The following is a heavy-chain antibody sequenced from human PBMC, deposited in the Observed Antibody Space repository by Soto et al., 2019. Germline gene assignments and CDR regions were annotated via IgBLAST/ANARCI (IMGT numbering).Heavy chain of an antibody. Sequence: SGFAVTSYSMHWVRQAPGKGLEWVAVISYDGSNKYYADSVKGRFTISRDNSKSTLYLQMNSLRAEDTAVYYCAKDQGRTGDLDYWGQGTLVTVSS. CDR2: ISYDGSNK. CDR3: AKDQGRTGDLDY. D-gene: IGHD7-27*01. J-gene: IGHJ4*02. CDR1: GFAVTSYS. V-gene: IGHV3-30*18.